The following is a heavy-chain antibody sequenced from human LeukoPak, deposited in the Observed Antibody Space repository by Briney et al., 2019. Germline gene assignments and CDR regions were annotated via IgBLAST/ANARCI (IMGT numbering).Heavy chain of an antibody. CDR3: ARNYDILTGYPYYFDY. J-gene: IGHJ4*02. Sequence: GGSLRLSCAASGFTFSSYWMHWVRQAPGKGLVWVSRVNNDGSSTSYADSAKGRFTVSRDNAKNTLYLQMNSLRAEDTAVYYRARNYDILTGYPYYFDYWGQGTLVTVSS. CDR1: GFTFSSYW. D-gene: IGHD3-9*01. CDR2: VNNDGSST. V-gene: IGHV3-74*01.